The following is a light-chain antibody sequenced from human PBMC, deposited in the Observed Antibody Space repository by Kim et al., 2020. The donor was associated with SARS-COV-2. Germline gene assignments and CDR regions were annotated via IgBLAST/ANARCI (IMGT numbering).Light chain of an antibody. CDR3: QTWGTGTWV. CDR2: LNSDGSH. CDR1: SGHSSYA. J-gene: IGLJ3*02. Sequence: ASVKLTCHLSSGHSSYAIAWHQQQPEKGPRYLMKLNSDGSHSKGDGLPDRFSGSSSGAERYLPISSLQSEDEADYYCQTWGTGTWVLGGGTQLSVL. V-gene: IGLV4-69*01.